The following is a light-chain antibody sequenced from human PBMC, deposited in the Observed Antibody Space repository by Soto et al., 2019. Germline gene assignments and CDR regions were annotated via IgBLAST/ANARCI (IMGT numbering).Light chain of an antibody. J-gene: IGLJ1*01. CDR1: SSNIGAGYD. Sequence: QSVLTQPPSVSGAPGQRVTISCTGSSSNIGAGYDVHWYQQLPGTAPKLLIYGNSNRPSGVPDRFSGSKSGTSASLAITGVQAEDEAGYYCQSYDSSLSGYVFGTGTKLTVL. CDR2: GNS. V-gene: IGLV1-40*01. CDR3: QSYDSSLSGYV.